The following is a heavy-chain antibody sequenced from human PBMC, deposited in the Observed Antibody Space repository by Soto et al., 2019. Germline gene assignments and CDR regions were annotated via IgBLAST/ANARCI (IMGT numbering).Heavy chain of an antibody. CDR3: ARRRGDSSSWYVLDY. Sequence: SETQSVTCPVSGGTIRSTSYLWGRIRQPPGKGLEWIGSIYYSGNTYYNPSLKSRVTISVDTSKNHFSLKLSSVTAADTAVYYCARRRGDSSSWYVLDYWGQGTLVTVSS. CDR2: IYYSGNT. D-gene: IGHD6-13*01. V-gene: IGHV4-39*02. J-gene: IGHJ4*02. CDR1: GGTIRSTSYL.